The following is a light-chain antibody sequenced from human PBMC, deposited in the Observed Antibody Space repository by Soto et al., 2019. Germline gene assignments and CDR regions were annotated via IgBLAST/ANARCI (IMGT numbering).Light chain of an antibody. Sequence: DIQMTQSPSSLSASVGDRVTITCRASQSISNYLNWYQQRPGKAPKLLIYAASSLQSGVPSRFSGSGSGTYFTLTVSSLQREDFAMYYCQQSYGPPPTFGQGTKVEIK. CDR1: QSISNY. V-gene: IGKV1-39*01. CDR2: AAS. CDR3: QQSYGPPPT. J-gene: IGKJ1*01.